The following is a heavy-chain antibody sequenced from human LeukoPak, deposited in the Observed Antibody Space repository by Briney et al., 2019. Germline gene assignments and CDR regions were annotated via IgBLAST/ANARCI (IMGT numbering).Heavy chain of an antibody. Sequence: GGSLRLSCAASGFTFSDYNMNWVRQSPGKGLEWVSYISSSSSTIYYADSVKGRFTISRDNAKNSLYLQMNSLRAEDTAVYYCARDRRYSGSFYVRWGQFFDYWGQGTLVTVSS. D-gene: IGHD1-26*01. CDR3: ARDRRYSGSFYVRWGQFFDY. CDR2: ISSSSSTI. CDR1: GFTFSDYN. V-gene: IGHV3-48*01. J-gene: IGHJ4*02.